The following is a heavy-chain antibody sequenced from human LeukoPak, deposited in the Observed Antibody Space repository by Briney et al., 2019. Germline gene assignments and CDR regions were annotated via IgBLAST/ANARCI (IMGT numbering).Heavy chain of an antibody. V-gene: IGHV1-2*06. CDR1: GYTFTGYY. CDR2: INPNSGGT. D-gene: IGHD3-22*01. Sequence: ASVKVSCKASGYTFTGYYMHWVRQAPGQGLEWMGRINPNSGGTDYAQKFQGRVTMTRDTSISTAYMVLSRLRSDDTAVYYCARDYDSSGDIDYWGQGTLVTVSS. CDR3: ARDYDSSGDIDY. J-gene: IGHJ4*02.